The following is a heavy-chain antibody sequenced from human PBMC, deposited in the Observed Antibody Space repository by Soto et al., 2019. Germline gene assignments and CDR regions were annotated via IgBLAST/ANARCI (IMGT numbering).Heavy chain of an antibody. CDR1: GFTFSSYS. CDR2: ISSSSSYI. CDR3: ARVVYDSSGYYSMGMDV. Sequence: EVQLVESGGGLVKPGGSLRLSCAASGFTFSSYSMNWVRQAPGKGLEWVSSISSSSSYIYYADSVKGRFTISGDNAKNSLYLQMNSLRAEDTAVYYCARVVYDSSGYYSMGMDVWGQGTTVTVSS. D-gene: IGHD3-22*01. J-gene: IGHJ6*02. V-gene: IGHV3-21*01.